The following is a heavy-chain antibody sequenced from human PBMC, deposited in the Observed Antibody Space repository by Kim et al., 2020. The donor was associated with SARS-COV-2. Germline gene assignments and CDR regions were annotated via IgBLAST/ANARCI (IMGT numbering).Heavy chain of an antibody. D-gene: IGHD2-2*01. CDR3: ARHDCSSTSCYEYY. J-gene: IGHJ4*02. CDR1: GFTFSSYS. Sequence: GGSLRLSCAASGFTFSSYSMNWVRQAPGKGLEWVSSISSSSSYIYYADSVKGRFTISRDNAKNSLYLQMNSLRAEDTAVYYCARHDCSSTSCYEYYWGQGTLVTVSS. CDR2: ISSSSSYI. V-gene: IGHV3-21*01.